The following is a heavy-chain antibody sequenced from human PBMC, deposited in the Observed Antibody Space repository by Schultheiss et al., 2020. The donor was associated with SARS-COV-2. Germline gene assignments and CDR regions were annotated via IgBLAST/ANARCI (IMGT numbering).Heavy chain of an antibody. V-gene: IGHV4-34*01. Sequence: SQTLSLTCAVYGGSLRGYYWSWIRQPPGKGLEWIGYIYYSGSTYYNPSLKSRVTISVDTSKNQFSLKLSSVTAADTAVYYCARDNYYYGMDVWGQGTTVTVSS. CDR3: ARDNYYYGMDV. J-gene: IGHJ6*02. CDR2: IYYSGST. CDR1: GGSLRGYY.